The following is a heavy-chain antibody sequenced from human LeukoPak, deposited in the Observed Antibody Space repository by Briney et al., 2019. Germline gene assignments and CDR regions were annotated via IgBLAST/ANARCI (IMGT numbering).Heavy chain of an antibody. Sequence: GGSLRLSCAASGFTFSSYAMSWVRQAPGKGLEWVSAISGSGGSTYYADSVKGRFTISRDNSKNTLYLQMNSLRAEDTAVYYCAKAGSIWGSYREYFDYRGQGTLVTVSS. V-gene: IGHV3-23*01. CDR1: GFTFSSYA. D-gene: IGHD3-16*02. J-gene: IGHJ4*02. CDR3: AKAGSIWGSYREYFDY. CDR2: ISGSGGST.